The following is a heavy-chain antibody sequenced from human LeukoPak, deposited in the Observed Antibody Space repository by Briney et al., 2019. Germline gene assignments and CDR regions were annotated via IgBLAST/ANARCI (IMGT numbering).Heavy chain of an antibody. CDR3: AREVVEYQLLNLFDY. V-gene: IGHV4-30-4*08. J-gene: IGHJ4*02. CDR1: GGSISSGDYY. D-gene: IGHD2-2*01. CDR2: IYYSGST. Sequence: SETLSLTCTVSGGSISSGDYYWSWIRQPPGKGLEWIGYIYYSGSTYYNPSLKSRVTISVDTSKNQFSLKLSSVTAADTAVYYCAREVVEYQLLNLFDYWGREPWSPSPQ.